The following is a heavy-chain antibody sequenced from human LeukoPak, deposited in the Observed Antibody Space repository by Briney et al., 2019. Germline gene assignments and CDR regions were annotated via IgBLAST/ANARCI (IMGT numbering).Heavy chain of an antibody. Sequence: PGGSLRLSCEASGFTFSSYAMGWVRQAPGKGLEWVSVVSGSGSSTYSADSVKGRFTISRDNSKNTLFLQMNSLRAEDTAVYYCARSGSSWYRFDYWGQGTLVTVSS. V-gene: IGHV3-23*01. CDR2: VSGSGSST. CDR1: GFTFSSYA. CDR3: ARSGSSWYRFDY. J-gene: IGHJ4*02. D-gene: IGHD6-13*01.